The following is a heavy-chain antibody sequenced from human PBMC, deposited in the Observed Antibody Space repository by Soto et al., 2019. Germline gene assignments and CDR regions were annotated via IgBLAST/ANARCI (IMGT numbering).Heavy chain of an antibody. V-gene: IGHV4-30-4*01. Sequence: SETLSLTCTVSGESISSGDHCWSWVRQSPGEGLEWIGFIYYSGNTYYNPSLKSRVSMSVDTSNNQFSLKLNSVTAADTAVYYCVRDAGYCNSVSCYPYNMDAWGQGTTVTVSS. J-gene: IGHJ6*02. D-gene: IGHD2-15*01. CDR3: VRDAGYCNSVSCYPYNMDA. CDR1: GESISSGDHC. CDR2: IYYSGNT.